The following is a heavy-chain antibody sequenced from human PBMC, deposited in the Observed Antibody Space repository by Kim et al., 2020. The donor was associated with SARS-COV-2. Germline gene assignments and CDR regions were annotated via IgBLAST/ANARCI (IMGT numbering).Heavy chain of an antibody. V-gene: IGHV4-59*01. Sequence: NYNPSLKSRVTISVDTSKNQFSLKLSSVTAADTAVYYCAVGPRAVTTDYWGQGTLVTVSS. D-gene: IGHD4-17*01. J-gene: IGHJ4*02. CDR3: AVGPRAVTTDY.